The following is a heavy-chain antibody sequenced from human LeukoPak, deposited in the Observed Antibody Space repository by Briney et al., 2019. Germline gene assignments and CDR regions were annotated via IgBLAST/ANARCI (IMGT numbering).Heavy chain of an antibody. CDR1: GGSISSYY. J-gene: IGHJ3*02. CDR3: AREANYYDSSGYLPNDAFDI. CDR2: IYYSGST. Sequence: SETLSLTCTVSGGSISSYYWSWIRQPPGKGLEWIGYIYYSGSTNYNPSLKSRVTISVDTSKNQFSLKLSSVTAADTAVYYCAREANYYDSSGYLPNDAFDIWGQGTMVTVSS. V-gene: IGHV4-59*01. D-gene: IGHD3-22*01.